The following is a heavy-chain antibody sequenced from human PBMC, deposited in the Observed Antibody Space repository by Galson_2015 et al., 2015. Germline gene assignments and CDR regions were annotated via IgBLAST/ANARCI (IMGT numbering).Heavy chain of an antibody. CDR2: IKQDGSDK. CDR3: ARGRGTTVVTRIDY. D-gene: IGHD4-23*01. V-gene: IGHV3-7*04. CDR1: GFTFSGYW. J-gene: IGHJ4*02. Sequence: SLRLSCAASGFTFSGYWMSWVRQAPGKGLEWVANIKQDGSDKYYVDSVKGRFTISRDNAKNSLYLQMSSLRAEDTAVYYCARGRGTTVVTRIDYWGQGTLVTVSS.